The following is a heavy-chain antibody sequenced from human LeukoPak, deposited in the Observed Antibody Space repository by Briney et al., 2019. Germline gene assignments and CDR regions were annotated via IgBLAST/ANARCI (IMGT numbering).Heavy chain of an antibody. D-gene: IGHD6-6*01. Sequence: SETLSLTCTVSGGSISSGSYYWSWIRQPAGKGLEWIGRIYTSGSTNYNPSLKCRVTISVDTSKNQFSLKLSSVTAADTAVYYCATTARHCSDYWGQGTLVTVSS. CDR1: GGSISSGSYY. CDR3: ATTARHCSDY. CDR2: IYTSGST. J-gene: IGHJ4*02. V-gene: IGHV4-61*02.